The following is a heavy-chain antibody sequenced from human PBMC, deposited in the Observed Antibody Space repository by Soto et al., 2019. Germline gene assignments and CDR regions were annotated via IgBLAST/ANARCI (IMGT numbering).Heavy chain of an antibody. CDR2: TYYRSKWYN. CDR3: TRGTATTGLDY. V-gene: IGHV6-1*01. CDR1: GDIVSSNSAA. D-gene: IGHD1-7*01. J-gene: IGHJ4*02. Sequence: SQTLSLTCAISGDIVSSNSAAWSWIRQSPSRGLEWLGRTYYRSKWYNDYAVSVKGRITINPDTSKNQFSLHLNSVTPEDTAVYYCTRGTATTGLDYWGQGTPVNVSS.